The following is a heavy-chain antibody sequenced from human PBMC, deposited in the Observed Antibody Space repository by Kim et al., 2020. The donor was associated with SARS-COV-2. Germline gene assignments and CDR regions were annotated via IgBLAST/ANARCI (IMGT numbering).Heavy chain of an antibody. V-gene: IGHV1-18*01. CDR2: ISAYNGNT. CDR1: GYTFTSYG. J-gene: IGHJ3*02. Sequence: ASVKVSCKASGYTFTSYGISWVRQAPGQGLEWMGWISAYNGNTNYAQKLQGRVTMTTDTSTSTAYMELRSLRSDDTAVYYCARDHYDFWSGYTYYYDSSGYYYGAFDIWGQGTMVTVSS. CDR3: ARDHYDFWSGYTYYYDSSGYYYGAFDI. D-gene: IGHD3-22*01.